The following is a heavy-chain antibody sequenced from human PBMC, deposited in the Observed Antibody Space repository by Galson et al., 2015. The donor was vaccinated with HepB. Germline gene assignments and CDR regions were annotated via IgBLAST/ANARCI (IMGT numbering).Heavy chain of an antibody. CDR1: GFTFSSYS. CDR3: AREAYTPKTYYYFYGRDV. D-gene: IGHD4-11*01. J-gene: IGHJ6*02. V-gene: IGHV3-48*02. CDR2: ISSSSSTM. Sequence: SLRFSCAASGFTFSSYSMNWARQAPWKGLEWVSYISSSSSTMYYADSLKGRFTISRDNAKNSLYLQMNSIRDEETAVYYCAREAYTPKTYYYFYGRDVWGQGTTVTVSS.